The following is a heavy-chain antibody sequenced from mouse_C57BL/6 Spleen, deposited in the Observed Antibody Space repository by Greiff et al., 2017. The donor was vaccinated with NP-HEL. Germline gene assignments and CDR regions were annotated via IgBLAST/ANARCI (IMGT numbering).Heavy chain of an antibody. CDR1: GFTFSSYA. CDR2: ISDGGSYT. CDR3: ARGGTGYAMDY. J-gene: IGHJ4*01. Sequence: EVHLVESGGDLVKPGGSLKLSCAASGFTFSSYAMSWVRQTPEKRLEWVATISDGGSYTYYPDNVKGRFTISRDNAKNNLYLQMSHLKSEDTAMYYCARGGTGYAMDYWGQGTSVTVSS. D-gene: IGHD3-3*01. V-gene: IGHV5-4*01.